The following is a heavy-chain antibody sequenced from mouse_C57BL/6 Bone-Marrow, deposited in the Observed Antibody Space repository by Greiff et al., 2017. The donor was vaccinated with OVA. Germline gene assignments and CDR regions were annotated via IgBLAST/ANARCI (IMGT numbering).Heavy chain of an antibody. Sequence: DVQLQESGPGLVKPSQSLSLTCSVTGYSITSGYYWNWIRQFPGNKLEWMGYISYDGSNNYNPSLKNRISITRDTSKNQFFLKLNSVTTEDTATYYCARYDYDGWFAYWGQGTLVTVSA. CDR1: GYSITSGYY. J-gene: IGHJ3*01. D-gene: IGHD2-4*01. V-gene: IGHV3-6*01. CDR2: ISYDGSN. CDR3: ARYDYDGWFAY.